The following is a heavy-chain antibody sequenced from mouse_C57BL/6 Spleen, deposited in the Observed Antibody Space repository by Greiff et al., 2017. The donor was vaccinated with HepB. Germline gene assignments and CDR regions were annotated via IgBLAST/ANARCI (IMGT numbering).Heavy chain of an antibody. CDR2: ISYDGSN. CDR1: GYSITSGYY. J-gene: IGHJ2*01. Sequence: EVQRVESGPGLVKPSQSLSLTCSVTGYSITSGYYWNWIRQFPGNKLEWMGYISYDGSNNYNPSLKNRISITRDTSKNQFFLKLNSVTTEDTATYYCARGGGNYDYWGQGTTLTVSS. V-gene: IGHV3-6*01. D-gene: IGHD2-1*01. CDR3: ARGGGNYDY.